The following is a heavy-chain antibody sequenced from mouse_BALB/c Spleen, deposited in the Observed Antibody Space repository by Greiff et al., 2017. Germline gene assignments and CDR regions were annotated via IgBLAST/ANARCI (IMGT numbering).Heavy chain of an antibody. Sequence: EVHLVESGGGLVKPGGSLKLSCAASGFTFSSYAMSWVRQTPEKRLEWVASISSGGSTYYPDSVKGRFTISRDNARNILYLQMSSLRSEDTAMYYCARGGVDYWGQGTSVTVSS. J-gene: IGHJ4*01. V-gene: IGHV5-6-5*01. CDR3: ARGGVDY. CDR1: GFTFSSYA. CDR2: ISSGGST.